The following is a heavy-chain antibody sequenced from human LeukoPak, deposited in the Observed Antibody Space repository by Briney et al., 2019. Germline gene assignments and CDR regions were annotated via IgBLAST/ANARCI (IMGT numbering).Heavy chain of an antibody. V-gene: IGHV1-18*01. CDR1: GYTFTSYG. J-gene: IGHJ5*02. CDR2: ISAYTGHT. CDR3: ARAYCGGDCFHP. D-gene: IGHD2-21*02. Sequence: ASVKVSCKASGYTFTSYGISWVRQAPGQGLEWMGWISAYTGHTNSAQKLQRRVTMTTDTSTSTAYMELRGLISDDTAVYYCARAYCGGDCFHPWGQGTLITVSS.